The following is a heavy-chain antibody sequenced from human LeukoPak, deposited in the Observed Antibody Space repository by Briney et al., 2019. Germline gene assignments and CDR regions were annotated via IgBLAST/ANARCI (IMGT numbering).Heavy chain of an antibody. J-gene: IGHJ4*02. CDR1: GFTFSSYA. D-gene: IGHD6-6*01. CDR3: ARELGSYSSSSQGDY. Sequence: GRSLRLSCAASGFTFSSYAMHWVRQAPGKGLEWVAVISYDGSNKYYADSVKGRFTISRDNSKNTLYLQMNSLRAEDTALYYCARELGSYSSSSQGDYWGQGTLVTVS. CDR2: ISYDGSNK. V-gene: IGHV3-30-3*01.